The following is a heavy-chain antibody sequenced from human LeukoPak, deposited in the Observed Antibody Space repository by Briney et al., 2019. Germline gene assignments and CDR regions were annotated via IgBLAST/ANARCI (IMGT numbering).Heavy chain of an antibody. V-gene: IGHV4-39*06. Sequence: SETLSLTCTVSGGSISSSSYYWGWIRQPPGKGLEWIGSIYYSGSTYYNPSLKSRVTISVDTSKNQFALKLSSVTAADTAVYYCARDIYYYDSSGSQTLDYRGQGTLVTVSS. CDR3: ARDIYYYDSSGSQTLDY. D-gene: IGHD3-22*01. CDR2: IYYSGST. CDR1: GGSISSSSYY. J-gene: IGHJ4*02.